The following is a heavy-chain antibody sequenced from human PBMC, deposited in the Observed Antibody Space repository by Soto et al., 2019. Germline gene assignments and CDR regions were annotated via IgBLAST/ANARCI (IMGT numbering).Heavy chain of an antibody. D-gene: IGHD5-12*01. V-gene: IGHV4-31*03. CDR1: GGSISSGGYY. Sequence: SETLSLTCTVSGGSISSGGYYWSWIRQHPGKGLEWIGYIYYSGSTYYNPSLKSRVTISVDTSKNQFSLKLSSVTAADTAVYYCAREAGRGLYYYYGMDVWGQGTTVTVSS. CDR3: AREAGRGLYYYYGMDV. CDR2: IYYSGST. J-gene: IGHJ6*02.